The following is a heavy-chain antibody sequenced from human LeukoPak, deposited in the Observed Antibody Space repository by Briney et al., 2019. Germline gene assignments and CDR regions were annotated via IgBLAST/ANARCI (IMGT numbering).Heavy chain of an antibody. CDR2: ISAYNGNT. CDR1: GYTFTSYG. D-gene: IGHD5-18*01. Sequence: GASVKVSCKASGYTFTSYGISWVRQAPGQGLEWMGWISAYNGNTNYAQKLQGRVTMTTDTSTSTAYMELRSLRSDDTAVYYCARDSTAMVVQYYYYGMDVWGQGTTVTVSS. CDR3: ARDSTAMVVQYYYYGMDV. V-gene: IGHV1-18*01. J-gene: IGHJ6*02.